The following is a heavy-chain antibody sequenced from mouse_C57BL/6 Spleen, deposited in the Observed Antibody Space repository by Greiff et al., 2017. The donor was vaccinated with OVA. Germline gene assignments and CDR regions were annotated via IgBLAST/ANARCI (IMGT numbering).Heavy chain of an antibody. CDR2: INPNNGGT. D-gene: IGHD1-1*01. CDR3: AREGLLDYYGSSYNY. CDR1: GYTFTDYN. J-gene: IGHJ2*01. V-gene: IGHV1-22*01. Sequence: EVKLMESGPELVKPGASVKMSCKASGYTFTDYNMHWVKQSHGKSLEWIGYINPNNGGTSYNQKFKGKATLTVNKSSSTAYMELRSLTSEDSAVYYCAREGLLDYYGSSYNYWGQGTTLTVSS.